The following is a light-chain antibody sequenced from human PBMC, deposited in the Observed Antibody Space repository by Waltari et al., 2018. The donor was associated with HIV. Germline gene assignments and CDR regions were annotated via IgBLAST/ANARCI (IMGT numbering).Light chain of an antibody. CDR2: GVT. CDR3: SSYGGGNNMV. J-gene: IGLJ3*02. CDR1: SNDIGSYDY. V-gene: IGLV2-8*01. Sequence: QSALSQPPSASGSPGRSVTISCTGTSNDIGSYDYVSWYQQHPGKAPKLIIFGVTKRPSGVPNRFSGSKSGHTASLTVSGLQNDDEADYYCSSYGGGNNMVFGGGTKLTVL.